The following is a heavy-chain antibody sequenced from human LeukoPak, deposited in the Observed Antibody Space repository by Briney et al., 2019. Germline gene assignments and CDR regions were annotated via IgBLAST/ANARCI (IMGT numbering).Heavy chain of an antibody. CDR1: GGSISSSSYY. Sequence: SETLSLTCTVSGGSISSSSYYWGWIRQPPGKGLEWIGSIYYSGSTYYNPSLKSRVTISVDTSKNQFSLKLSSVTAADTAVYYCARELIAVAGTSDWFDPWGQGTLVTVSS. D-gene: IGHD6-19*01. V-gene: IGHV4-39*07. J-gene: IGHJ5*02. CDR3: ARELIAVAGTSDWFDP. CDR2: IYYSGST.